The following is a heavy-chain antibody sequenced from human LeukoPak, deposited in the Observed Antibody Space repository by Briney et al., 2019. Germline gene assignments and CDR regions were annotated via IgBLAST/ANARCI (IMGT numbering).Heavy chain of an antibody. CDR2: INHSGST. CDR3: ARGVFSRYGDCVDWYFDL. D-gene: IGHD4-17*01. CDR1: GGSFSGYY. Sequence: PSETLSLTCAVYGGSFSGYYWSWIRQPPGKGLEWIGEINHSGSTNYNPSLKSRVTISVDTSKNQFSLKLSSVTAADTAVYYCARGVFSRYGDCVDWYFDLWGRGTLVTVSS. J-gene: IGHJ2*01. V-gene: IGHV4-34*01.